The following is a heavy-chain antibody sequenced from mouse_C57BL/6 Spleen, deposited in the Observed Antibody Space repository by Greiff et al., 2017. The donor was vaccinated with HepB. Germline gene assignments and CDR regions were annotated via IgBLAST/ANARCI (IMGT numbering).Heavy chain of an antibody. Sequence: QVQLQQPGAELVKPGASVKLSCKASGYTFTSYWMHWVKQRPGQGLEWIGMIHPNSGSTNYNEKFKSKATLTVDKSSSTAYMQLSSLTSEDSAVYYCAYTYDVYFLFDYWGQGTTLTVSS. CDR3: AYTYDVYFLFDY. J-gene: IGHJ2*01. CDR1: GYTFTSYW. V-gene: IGHV1-64*01. CDR2: IHPNSGST. D-gene: IGHD2-3*01.